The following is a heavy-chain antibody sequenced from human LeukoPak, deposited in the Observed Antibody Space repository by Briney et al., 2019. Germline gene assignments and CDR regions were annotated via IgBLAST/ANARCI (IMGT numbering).Heavy chain of an antibody. J-gene: IGHJ4*02. D-gene: IGHD6-13*01. V-gene: IGHV3-30*03. CDR2: ISYDGSNK. CDR1: GFTFSSYG. Sequence: GGSLRLSCAASGFTFSSYGMHWVRQAPGKGLEWVAVISYDGSNKYYADSVKGRFTISRDNSKNTLYLQMNSLRAEDTAVYYCARWAAAGTFDYWGQGTLVTVSS. CDR3: ARWAAAGTFDY.